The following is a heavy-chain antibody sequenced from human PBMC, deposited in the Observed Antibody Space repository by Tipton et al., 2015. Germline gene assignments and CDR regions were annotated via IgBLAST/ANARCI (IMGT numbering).Heavy chain of an antibody. J-gene: IGHJ6*02. Sequence: TLSLTCTVSGGSMSDYYWNWIRQSPGKGLEWIGYIRNSKYTFYNPSLESRVTISVHTSKTQFSLKLISVTAADTAVYHCARFRYYGSESERGYFHGLDVWGQGTTVTVSS. CDR3: ARFRYYGSESERGYFHGLDV. D-gene: IGHD3-10*01. CDR2: IRNSKYT. CDR1: GGSMSDYY. V-gene: IGHV4-59*01.